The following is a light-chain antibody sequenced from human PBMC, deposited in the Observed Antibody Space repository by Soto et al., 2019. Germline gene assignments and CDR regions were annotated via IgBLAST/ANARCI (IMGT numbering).Light chain of an antibody. CDR2: GTS. J-gene: IGKJ4*01. CDR1: QSVSSN. CDR3: QHYNNWPLT. V-gene: IGKV3-15*01. Sequence: IVMTQSPATLYVSPGERATLSCRASQSVSSNLAWYQQKPGQTPRLLIYGTSTRATGIPARFSGSGSGTEFTLTNSSLQSEDFAVYYCQHYNNWPLTFGGGTKVEIK.